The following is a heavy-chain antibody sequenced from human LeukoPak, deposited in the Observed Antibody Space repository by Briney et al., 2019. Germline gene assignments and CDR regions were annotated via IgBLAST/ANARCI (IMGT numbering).Heavy chain of an antibody. V-gene: IGHV4-59*01. D-gene: IGHD2-21*02. J-gene: IGHJ4*02. Sequence: PSETLSLTCSVSGDSIYWSWVRQSPGKGLQWIGTVYYSGATNYNPSLASRVTMSLDMSKSQFSLKLSSVTAADTAIYYCVVVTSHPRYFDHWGQGTLITVSS. CDR1: GDSIY. CDR3: VVVTSHPRYFDH. CDR2: VYYSGAT.